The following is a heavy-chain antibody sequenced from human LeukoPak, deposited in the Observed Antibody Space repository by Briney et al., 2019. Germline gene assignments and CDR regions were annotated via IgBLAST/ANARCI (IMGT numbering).Heavy chain of an antibody. CDR2: INHSGST. V-gene: IGHV4-34*01. D-gene: IGHD3-3*01. CDR1: GGSFSGYY. Sequence: PSETLSLTCAVYGGSFSGYYWSWIRQPPGKGLEWIGEINHSGSTNYNPSLKSRVTISVDTSKNHFSLKLSSVTAADTAVYYCARDRMASITIFGVVIRPNWFDPWGQGTLVTVSS. CDR3: ARDRMASITIFGVVIRPNWFDP. J-gene: IGHJ5*02.